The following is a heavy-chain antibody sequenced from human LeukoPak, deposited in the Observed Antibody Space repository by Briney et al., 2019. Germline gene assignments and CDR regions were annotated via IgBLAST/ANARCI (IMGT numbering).Heavy chain of an antibody. D-gene: IGHD2-15*01. CDR1: GDSIRSFY. CDR3: ARRAVVVLSPEWYFDL. V-gene: IGHV4-59*08. Sequence: PSETLSLTCSVSGDSIRSFYRSWIRQVPGKGLEWIGYIYYRGSTNSNPSLQSRVTISGDTSKNQLSLRLSSVTAADTAVYYCARRAVVVLSPEWYFDLWGRGTPVTVSS. J-gene: IGHJ2*01. CDR2: IYYRGST.